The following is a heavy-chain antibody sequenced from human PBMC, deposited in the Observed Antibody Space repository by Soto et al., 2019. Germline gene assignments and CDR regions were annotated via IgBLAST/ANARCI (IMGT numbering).Heavy chain of an antibody. V-gene: IGHV4-34*01. CDR2: INHSGST. J-gene: IGHJ5*02. D-gene: IGHD2-15*01. Sequence: PSETLSLTCAVYGGSFSGYYWSWIRQPPGKGLEWIGEINHSGSTNYNPSLKSRVTISVDTSKNQFSLKLSSVTAADTAVYYCASSIVVVVAATAGGWFDPWGQGTLVTVSS. CDR1: GGSFSGYY. CDR3: ASSIVVVVAATAGGWFDP.